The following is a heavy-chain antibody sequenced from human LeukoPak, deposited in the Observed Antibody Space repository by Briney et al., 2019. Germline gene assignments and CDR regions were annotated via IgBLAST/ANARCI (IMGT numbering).Heavy chain of an antibody. CDR3: AKTYYAILTGYGYYGMDV. V-gene: IGHV3-23*01. CDR2: ISGSGGST. CDR1: GFTFSSYA. J-gene: IGHJ6*02. D-gene: IGHD3-9*01. Sequence: PGGSLRLSCAASGFTFSSYAMSWVRQAPGKGLEWVSAISGSGGSTYYADSVKGRFTISRDNSKNTLYLQMNSLRAEDTAVYYCAKTYYAILTGYGYYGMDVWGQGTTVTVSS.